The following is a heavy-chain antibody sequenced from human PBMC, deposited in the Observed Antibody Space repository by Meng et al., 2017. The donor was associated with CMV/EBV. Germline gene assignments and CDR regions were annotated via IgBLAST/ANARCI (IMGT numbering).Heavy chain of an antibody. CDR1: GYTFTGYY. D-gene: IGHD3-3*01. J-gene: IGHJ6*02. CDR2: IIPIFGTA. V-gene: IGHV1-69*05. CDR3: ASGRGEITIFGVVTAETSYYYGMDV. Sequence: SVKVSCKASGYTFTGYYMHWVRQAPGQGLEWMGWIIPIFGTANYAQKFQGRVTITTDESTSTAYMELSSLRSEDTAVYYCASGRGEITIFGVVTAETSYYYGMDVWGQGTTVTVSS.